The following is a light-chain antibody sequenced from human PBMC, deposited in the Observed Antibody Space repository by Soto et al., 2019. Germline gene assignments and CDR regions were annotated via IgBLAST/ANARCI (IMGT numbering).Light chain of an antibody. V-gene: IGKV1-17*01. CDR1: QGISND. J-gene: IGKJ2*01. CDR3: LQHNTYQYT. Sequence: DIQMTQSPSSLPASVGDRVTIICRASQGISNDLGWYQQKPGQAPKRLIYAASSLDGGVPSRFSGSGSGTEFTLTISSLQPEDVATYYCLQHNTYQYTFGQGTKLEIK. CDR2: AAS.